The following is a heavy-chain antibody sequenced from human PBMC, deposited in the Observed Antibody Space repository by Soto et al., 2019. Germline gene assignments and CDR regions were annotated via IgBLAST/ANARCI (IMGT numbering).Heavy chain of an antibody. CDR1: GYTFTSYD. J-gene: IGHJ5*02. CDR2: MNPNSGNT. D-gene: IGHD2-15*01. CDR3: ARTVVVVAATRPRPSNWFDP. Sequence: GGSVKVSCKASGYTFTSYDINWVRQATGQELEWMGWMNPNSGNTGYAQKFQGRVTMTRNTSISTAYMELSSLRSEDTAVYYCARTVVVVAATRPRPSNWFDPWGQGTLVTVSS. V-gene: IGHV1-8*01.